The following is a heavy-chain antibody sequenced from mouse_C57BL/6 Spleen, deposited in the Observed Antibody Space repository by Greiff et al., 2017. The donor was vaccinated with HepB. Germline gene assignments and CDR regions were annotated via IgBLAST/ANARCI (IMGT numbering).Heavy chain of an antibody. V-gene: IGHV1-9*01. CDR1: GYTFTGYW. J-gene: IGHJ1*03. D-gene: IGHD1-1*01. CDR2: ILPGSGST. CDR3: ARGGYYYGSSYWYFDV. Sequence: VKLMESGAELMKPGASVKLSCKATGYTFTGYWIEWVKQRPGHGLEWIGEILPGSGSTNYNEKFKGKATFTADTSSNTAYMQLSSLTTEDSAIYYCARGGYYYGSSYWYFDVWGTGTTVTVSS.